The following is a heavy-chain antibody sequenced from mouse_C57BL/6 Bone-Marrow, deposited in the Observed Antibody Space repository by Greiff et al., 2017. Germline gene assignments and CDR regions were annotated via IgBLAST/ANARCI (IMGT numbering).Heavy chain of an antibody. CDR1: GYSITSDY. V-gene: IGHV3-8*01. D-gene: IGHD4-1*01. J-gene: IGHJ1*03. CDR2: ISYSGST. CDR3: ARYPTGVYWYFDV. Sequence: VQLKESGPGLAKPSQTLSLTCSVTGYSITSDYWNWIRKFPGNKLEYMGYISYSGSTYYNPSLKSRISITRDTSKNQYYLPLNSVTTEDTATYCCARYPTGVYWYFDVWGTGTTVTVSS.